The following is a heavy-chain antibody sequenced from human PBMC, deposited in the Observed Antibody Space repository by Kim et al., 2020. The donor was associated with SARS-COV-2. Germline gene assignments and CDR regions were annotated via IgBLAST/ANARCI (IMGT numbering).Heavy chain of an antibody. D-gene: IGHD3-3*01. CDR2: INPTGGST. CDR3: VRDLGLRFLDYNGLDV. Sequence: ASVKVSCKASGYIFTNYYMHWVRQAPGQGLEWLGIINPTGGSTTYAQQFQGRLTMSRDTSRSLVYMEMTSLRSEYTAVYFCVRDLGLRFLDYNGLDVWGQGTPVTVSS. CDR1: GYIFTNYY. J-gene: IGHJ6*02. V-gene: IGHV1-46*03.